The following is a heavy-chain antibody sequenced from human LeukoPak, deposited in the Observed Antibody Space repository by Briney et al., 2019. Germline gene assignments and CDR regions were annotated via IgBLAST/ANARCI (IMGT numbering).Heavy chain of an antibody. J-gene: IGHJ4*02. Sequence: SETLSLTCSVSGGSISSYYWSWIRQPPGQGLEWIGYIYSSGSTYYNPSLKSRVTISVDTSENQFSLKLSSVTAAGTALYYCARGHTSSWYMDFWGQGTLVTVSS. CDR1: GGSISSYY. CDR2: IYSSGST. D-gene: IGHD6-13*01. CDR3: ARGHTSSWYMDF. V-gene: IGHV4-59*01.